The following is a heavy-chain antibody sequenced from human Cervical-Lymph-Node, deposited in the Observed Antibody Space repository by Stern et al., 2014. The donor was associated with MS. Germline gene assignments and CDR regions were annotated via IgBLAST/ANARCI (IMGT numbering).Heavy chain of an antibody. Sequence: EVQLVESGGGLVKPGRSLRLSCTASGFTFRDYGMSWFRQAPGRGLEWVGLIRRTPYGGTTEYGASVKGRVTISRDDSKSIAYLQMNSLKTEDTAVYYCARGMSVLSYYYGMDVWGQGTTVTVSS. CDR2: IRRTPYGGTT. CDR3: ARGMSVLSYYYGMDV. V-gene: IGHV3-49*05. CDR1: GFTFRDYG. J-gene: IGHJ6*02. D-gene: IGHD2/OR15-2a*01.